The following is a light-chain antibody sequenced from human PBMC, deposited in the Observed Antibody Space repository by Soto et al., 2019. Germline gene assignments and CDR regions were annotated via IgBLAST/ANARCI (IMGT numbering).Light chain of an antibody. J-gene: IGLJ7*01. CDR2: ANS. V-gene: IGLV1-47*01. CDR1: SSNIGNNL. CDR3: VAWDDSLRCAL. Sequence: QSVLTQPPSASGTPGQRVTISCSGSSSNIGNNLVYWYQQVPGTAPKLLIYANSQRPSGVPDRFSASKSGTSASLAISGLRPEEEADYYWVAWDDSLRCALFGGGTQLTVL.